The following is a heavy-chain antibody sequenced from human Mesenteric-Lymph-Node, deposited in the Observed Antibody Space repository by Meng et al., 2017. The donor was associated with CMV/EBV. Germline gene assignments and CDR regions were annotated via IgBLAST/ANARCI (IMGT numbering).Heavy chain of an antibody. CDR2: IDFVGSSR. Sequence: GESLKISCAASGFTFSSYWMHWVRQAPGKGLVWVAHIDFVGSSRTYVDTVQGRFTVSRDNAKNTLYLEMNSLRPEDTAVYYCTRDNRDMAAMCDSWGQGTLVTVXS. D-gene: IGHD5-18*01. J-gene: IGHJ4*02. CDR3: TRDNRDMAAMCDS. V-gene: IGHV3-74*01. CDR1: GFTFSSYW.